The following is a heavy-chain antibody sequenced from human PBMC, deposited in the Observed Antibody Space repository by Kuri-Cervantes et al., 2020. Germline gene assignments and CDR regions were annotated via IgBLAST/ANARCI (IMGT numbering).Heavy chain of an antibody. CDR1: GYTFSSYD. V-gene: IGHV1-8*01. J-gene: IGHJ6*02. Sequence: ASVKVSCKASGYTFSSYDINWVRQATGQGLEWMGWMNPDTGNTGYAQKFQGRVTMTRTTSITTAYMELRSLRSDDTAVYYCARDLTTWAAEPPLYYYGMDVWGQGTTVTVSS. CDR2: MNPDTGNT. D-gene: IGHD6-13*01. CDR3: ARDLTTWAAEPPLYYYGMDV.